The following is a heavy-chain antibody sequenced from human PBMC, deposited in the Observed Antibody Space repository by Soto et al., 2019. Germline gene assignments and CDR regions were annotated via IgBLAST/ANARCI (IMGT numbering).Heavy chain of an antibody. Sequence: EVQLLESGGGLVQPGGSLGLSCAASGFTFSSYAMSWVRQAPGKGLEWVSVISGSGDSTYYADSVRGRFTISRDNSKNTLYLQMNSLRAEDTAVYYCAKDRDGAAAGPTKFYGMDVWGQGTTVTVSS. V-gene: IGHV3-23*01. CDR1: GFTFSSYA. J-gene: IGHJ6*02. CDR2: ISGSGDST. D-gene: IGHD6-13*01. CDR3: AKDRDGAAAGPTKFYGMDV.